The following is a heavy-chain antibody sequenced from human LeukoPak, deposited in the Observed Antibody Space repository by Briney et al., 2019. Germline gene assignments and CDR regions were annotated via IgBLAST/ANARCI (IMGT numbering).Heavy chain of an antibody. J-gene: IGHJ4*02. CDR2: IRTISNTT. CDR1: GFTFTSYS. Sequence: ARSLRLSCAPSGFTFTSYSVECVRHAARGVREWDSSIRTISNTTYHANSVKGRFTISRDNAKNSLYLQMNSLRAEDTSVYYCAVGYSGYVGSRNYFDYWGQGTLVTVSS. CDR3: AVGYSGYVGSRNYFDY. V-gene: IGHV3-48*01. D-gene: IGHD5-12*01.